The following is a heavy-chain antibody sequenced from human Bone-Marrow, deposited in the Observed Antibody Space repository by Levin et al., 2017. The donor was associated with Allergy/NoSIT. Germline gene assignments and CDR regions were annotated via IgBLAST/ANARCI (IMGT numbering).Heavy chain of an antibody. V-gene: IGHV4-59*01. J-gene: IGHJ4*02. CDR2: INYSGST. CDR1: SGSINVFY. D-gene: IGHD2-21*02. Sequence: PSETLSLTCSVSSGSINVFYWTWVRQPPGKGLEWIGNINYSGSTNYNPSLKSRVSISVDTSKKQFSLRLTSVTAADTAVYYCARGVGDLGDLFDSWGQGTLVTVSS. CDR3: ARGVGDLGDLFDS.